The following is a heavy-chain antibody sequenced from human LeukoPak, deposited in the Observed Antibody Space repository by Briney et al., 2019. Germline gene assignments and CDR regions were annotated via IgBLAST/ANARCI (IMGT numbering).Heavy chain of an antibody. CDR1: GFTFSSYA. V-gene: IGHV3-48*04. Sequence: GGSLRLSCAASGFTFSSYAMSWVRQAPGKGLEWVSYITNGGSTIHHADSVKGRFTISRDNAKKTLYLQMNSLRAEDTAVYYCARSIGLTGGGVDVWGQGTAVTVSS. CDR2: ITNGGSTI. D-gene: IGHD3-9*01. J-gene: IGHJ6*02. CDR3: ARSIGLTGGGVDV.